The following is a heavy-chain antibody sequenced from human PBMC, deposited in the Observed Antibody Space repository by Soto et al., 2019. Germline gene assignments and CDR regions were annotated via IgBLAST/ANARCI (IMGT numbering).Heavy chain of an antibody. CDR2: ISFSGAT. V-gene: IGHV4-59*01. D-gene: IGHD3-9*01. CDR3: ARVRRDGYKRYFAF. Sequence: PSETLSLTCTVSGVSITSYFWSWIRQTPGKGLDWIGSISFSGATYSNPSLKGRAALSVDTSENHLSLTLNSVTSADTAVYFCARVRRDGYKRYFAFWGQGNPVTVSS. CDR1: GVSITSYF. J-gene: IGHJ4*02.